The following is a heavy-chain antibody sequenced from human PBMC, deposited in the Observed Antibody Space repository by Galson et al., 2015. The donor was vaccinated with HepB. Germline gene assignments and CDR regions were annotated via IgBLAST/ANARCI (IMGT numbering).Heavy chain of an antibody. V-gene: IGHV1-3*04. CDR1: GYSFTSYA. D-gene: IGHD6-13*01. J-gene: IGHJ6*02. Sequence: SVKVSCKAAGYSFTSYAMHWVRQAPGQRLEWMGWINTGNGDTEYSQKFQGRVTMTMDTSASTAYMEMSSLRSEDTALYYCARAVLAGTTVSYYFGMDVWGQGTTVTVSS. CDR3: ARAVLAGTTVSYYFGMDV. CDR2: INTGNGDT.